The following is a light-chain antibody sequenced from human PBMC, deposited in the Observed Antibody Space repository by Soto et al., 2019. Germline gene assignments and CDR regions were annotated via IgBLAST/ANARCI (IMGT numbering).Light chain of an antibody. Sequence: EIVMTQSPATLSVSPGQRATLSCRASQSVSSNLAWYQQKPGQAPRLLIYGASTRATGIPARFSGSGSGTEFTLTIRSLQSEDFEVYYCQHYNNWLPWTFGQGTKVEIK. V-gene: IGKV3-15*01. J-gene: IGKJ1*01. CDR1: QSVSSN. CDR3: QHYNNWLPWT. CDR2: GAS.